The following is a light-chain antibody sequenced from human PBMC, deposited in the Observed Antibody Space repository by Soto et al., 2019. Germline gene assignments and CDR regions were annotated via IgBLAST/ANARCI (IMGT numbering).Light chain of an antibody. J-gene: IGLJ1*01. CDR2: EAT. CDR3: CSYADNYSYV. CDR1: SSDIGRYNF. Sequence: QSALTQPASMSGSPGQSITISCTGTSSDIGRYNFVSWYQHHPGKAPKLIIYEATKRPSGVSYRFSGSKSGNTASLTISGLQAEDEADYYCCSYADNYSYVFGTGTKVTVL. V-gene: IGLV2-23*01.